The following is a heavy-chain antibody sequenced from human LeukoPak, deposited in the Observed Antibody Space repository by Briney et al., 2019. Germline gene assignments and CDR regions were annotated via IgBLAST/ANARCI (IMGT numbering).Heavy chain of an antibody. V-gene: IGHV1-18*01. D-gene: IGHD4-17*01. J-gene: IGHJ3*02. Sequence: ASVKVSCKASGYTFSNYGFSWVRQAPGQGLEWMGWISAYNGKTNYAQKVQGRVTMTTDTSTSTAYMDLRNLRSDDTAVYYCARATVTTLSDAFDIWGQGTMVTVSS. CDR1: GYTFSNYG. CDR2: ISAYNGKT. CDR3: ARATVTTLSDAFDI.